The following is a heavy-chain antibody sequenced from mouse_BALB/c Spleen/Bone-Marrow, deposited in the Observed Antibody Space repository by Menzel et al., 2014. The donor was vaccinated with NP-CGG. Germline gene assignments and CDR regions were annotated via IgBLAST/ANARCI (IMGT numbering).Heavy chain of an antibody. D-gene: IGHD2-1*01. CDR1: GYTFTSYW. V-gene: IGHV1-69*02. CDR2: IDPSDSYT. Sequence: QVQLQQSGAELVKPGASVKLSCKASGYTFTSYWMHWVKQRPGQGLEWIGEIDPSDSYTNHNQKFKGKATLTVDKSSSTAYMQLSSLTSEDSAVYYCARGLYGNSGYWGQGTTLTVSS. J-gene: IGHJ2*01. CDR3: ARGLYGNSGY.